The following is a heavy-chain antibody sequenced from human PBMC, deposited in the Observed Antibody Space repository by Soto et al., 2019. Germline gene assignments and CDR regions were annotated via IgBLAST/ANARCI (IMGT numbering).Heavy chain of an antibody. CDR2: VNHNGRN. J-gene: IGHJ3*01. V-gene: IGHV4-34*01. D-gene: IGHD6-19*01. Sequence: SETLSLTCDVYGGSFSGYFWNWIRQSPGKGLEWIGKVNHNGRNNYNPSLKSRVTISLDMSKKQISLKLTSVTAADTAVYYCARGGSSDWQVAFDFWGQGTMVTVSS. CDR3: ARGGSSDWQVAFDF. CDR1: GGSFSGYF.